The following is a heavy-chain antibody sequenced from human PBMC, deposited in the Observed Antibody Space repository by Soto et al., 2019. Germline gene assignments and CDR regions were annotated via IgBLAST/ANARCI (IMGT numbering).Heavy chain of an antibody. Sequence: QVQLVESGGGVVQPGRSLRLSCAASGFSFSISPMHWVRQAPGKGPEWVALISYEGTNKFYADSVKGRFTISRDNSKSTLYLQVDSLRPEDAAVYYCARDPKTSGGQHWAFNYFDSWGQGTLVTVSS. CDR2: ISYEGTNK. D-gene: IGHD7-27*01. J-gene: IGHJ4*02. CDR1: GFSFSISP. CDR3: ARDPKTSGGQHWAFNYFDS. V-gene: IGHV3-30-3*01.